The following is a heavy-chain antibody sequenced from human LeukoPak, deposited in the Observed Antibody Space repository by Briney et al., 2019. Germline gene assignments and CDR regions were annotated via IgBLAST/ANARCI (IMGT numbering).Heavy chain of an antibody. Sequence: GGSLRLSCEAYGFTFNSYAMSWVRQAPGKGLEWVSAMSGSGGSTYHADSVKGRVTISRDNSKNTLYLEMNSLRAEDTAVYYCAKGSSSGWYDSFDYWGQGTLVTASS. D-gene: IGHD6-19*01. J-gene: IGHJ4*02. CDR2: MSGSGGST. V-gene: IGHV3-23*01. CDR3: AKGSSSGWYDSFDY. CDR1: GFTFNSYA.